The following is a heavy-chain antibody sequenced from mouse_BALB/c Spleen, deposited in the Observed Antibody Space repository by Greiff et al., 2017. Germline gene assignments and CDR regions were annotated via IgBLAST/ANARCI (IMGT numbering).Heavy chain of an antibody. V-gene: IGHV5-9-3*01. CDR1: GFTFSSYA. J-gene: IGHJ1*01. D-gene: IGHD2-1*01. CDR3: ARQDGNYLYWYFDV. Sequence: EVQLVESGGGLVKPGGSLKLSCAASGFTFSSYAMSWVRQTPEKRLEWVATISSGGSYTYYPDSVKGRFTISRDNAKNTLYLQMSSLRSEDTAMYYCARQDGNYLYWYFDVGGAGTTVTVSS. CDR2: ISSGGSYT.